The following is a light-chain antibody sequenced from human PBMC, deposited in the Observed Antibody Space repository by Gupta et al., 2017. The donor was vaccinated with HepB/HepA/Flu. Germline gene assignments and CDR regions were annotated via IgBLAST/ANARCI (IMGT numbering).Light chain of an antibody. CDR3: QQYGTSPWT. CDR1: QRVSSNY. J-gene: IGKJ1*01. V-gene: IGKV3-20*01. Sequence: EIVSTQQPGTLSLSPGERATLSCRASQRVSSNYLAWYQQKRGQTPRLLIYDAATRASRIPDRFSGSGSATDFTLTISRLEPEEFDFVVYYCQQYGTSPWTFGQGTKVEIK. CDR2: DAA.